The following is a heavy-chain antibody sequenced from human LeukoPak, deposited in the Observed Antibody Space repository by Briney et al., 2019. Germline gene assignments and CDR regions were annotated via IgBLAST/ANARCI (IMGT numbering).Heavy chain of an antibody. V-gene: IGHV4-39*01. D-gene: IGHD2-2*01. CDR3: ARGVPSYTSGMDV. CDR2: IYYSGST. J-gene: IGHJ6*02. CDR1: GGSISSSSYY. Sequence: SETLSLTCTVSGGSISSSSYYWGWIRQPPGTGLEWIGSIYYSGSTYYGPSLKSRVTISVDTSKNQFSLKLSSVTAADTAVYYCARGVPSYTSGMDVWGQGTTVTVSS.